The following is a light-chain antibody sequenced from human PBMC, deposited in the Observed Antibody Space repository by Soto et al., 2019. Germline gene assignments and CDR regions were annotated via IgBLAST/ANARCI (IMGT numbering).Light chain of an antibody. V-gene: IGKV3-11*01. CDR3: LQRSNWPRT. J-gene: IGKJ2*01. Sequence: EIVLTQSPATLSLSPGERATLSCRASQSVSTYLAWYQHKPGQAPRLLIYGASNRATGIPARFSGSGSGTDFTLTISSLEPEDFAVYYCLQRSNWPRTFGQGTKLEIK. CDR2: GAS. CDR1: QSVSTY.